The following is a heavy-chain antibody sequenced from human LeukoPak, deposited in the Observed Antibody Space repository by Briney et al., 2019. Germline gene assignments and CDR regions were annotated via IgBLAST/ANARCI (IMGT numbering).Heavy chain of an antibody. CDR3: ARGIWYSGSSGNY. CDR2: MNPNSGNT. D-gene: IGHD1-26*01. J-gene: IGHJ4*02. CDR1: GGTFSSYA. Sequence: GASVKVSCKASGGTFSSYAINWVRQATGQGLEWMGWMNPNSGNTGYAQKFQGRVTMTRNTSISTAYMELSSLRSEDTAVYYCARGIWYSGSSGNYWGQGTLVTVSS. V-gene: IGHV1-8*02.